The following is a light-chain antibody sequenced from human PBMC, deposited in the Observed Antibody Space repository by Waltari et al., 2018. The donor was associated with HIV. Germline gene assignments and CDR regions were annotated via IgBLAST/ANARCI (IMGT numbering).Light chain of an antibody. J-gene: IGLJ3*02. Sequence: QSALTQPASVSGSPGQSITISCTGSSSDVGSYNLVSWYQQHPGKAPKLIIYEGINRPSGVSNLFSGSKSGNTASLTISGLQAEDEADYYCCSYAGSSNWVFGGGTKLTVL. CDR3: CSYAGSSNWV. CDR1: SSDVGSYNL. CDR2: EGI. V-gene: IGLV2-23*01.